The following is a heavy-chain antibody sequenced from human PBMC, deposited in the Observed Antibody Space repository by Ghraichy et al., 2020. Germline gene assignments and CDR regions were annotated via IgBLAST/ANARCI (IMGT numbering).Heavy chain of an antibody. CDR3: ARGGSGWFGFDY. CDR2: TNSAGGTT. D-gene: IGHD6-19*01. CDR1: GFTFSTYS. V-gene: IGHV3-48*02. Sequence: GGSLRLSCGGSGFTFSTYSINWVRQAPGKGLEWISYTNSAGGTTYYADSVRGRFTISRDNANNLLHLQMNSLRDEDTAEYFCARGGSGWFGFDYWGQGTQVTVSS. J-gene: IGHJ4*02.